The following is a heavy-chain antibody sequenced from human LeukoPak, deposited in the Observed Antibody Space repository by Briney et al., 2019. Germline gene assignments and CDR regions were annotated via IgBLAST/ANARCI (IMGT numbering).Heavy chain of an antibody. CDR3: AREWGRIAVAGGPGY. J-gene: IGHJ4*02. CDR2: IWYDGCTK. CDR1: GFTFSNYG. D-gene: IGHD6-19*01. V-gene: IGHV3-33*01. Sequence: PGGSLRLSCEVSGFTFSNYGMHWVRQAPGKGLEWLALIWYDGCTKFHADSVKGRFTISRDNSANTLYLQMSSLRVEDTAVYYCAREWGRIAVAGGPGYWGQGARVTVSS.